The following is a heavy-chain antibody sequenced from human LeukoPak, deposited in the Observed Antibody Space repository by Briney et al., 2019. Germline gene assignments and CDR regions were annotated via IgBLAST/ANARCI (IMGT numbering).Heavy chain of an antibody. V-gene: IGHV3-7*01. CDR3: ARDLLIGSSGWYPWRGSEYGMDV. CDR2: IKQDGSEK. D-gene: IGHD6-19*01. Sequence: GGSLRLSCEASGFTFSSYWMSWVRQALGKGLEWVANIKQDGSEKYYVDSVKGRFTISRDNAKNSLYLQMNSLRAEDTAVYYCARDLLIGSSGWYPWRGSEYGMDVWGQGTTVTVSS. CDR1: GFTFSSYW. J-gene: IGHJ6*02.